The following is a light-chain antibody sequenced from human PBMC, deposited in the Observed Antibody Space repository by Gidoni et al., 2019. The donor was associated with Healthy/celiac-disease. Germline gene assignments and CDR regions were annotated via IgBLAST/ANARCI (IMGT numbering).Light chain of an antibody. V-gene: IGKV1-33*01. CDR3: QQYDNLPLT. CDR2: GAS. J-gene: IGKJ4*01. CDR1: QDISNY. Sequence: DIQMTQSPSSLSASVGDRVTITCQASQDISNYLNWYQQKPGKAPKLLIYGASNLETGVPSRFSGSGSGTDFTFTISSLQPEDIATYYCQQYDNLPLTFXGXTKVXIK.